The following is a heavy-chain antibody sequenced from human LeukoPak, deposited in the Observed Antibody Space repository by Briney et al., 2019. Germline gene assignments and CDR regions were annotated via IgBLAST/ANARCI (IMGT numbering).Heavy chain of an antibody. J-gene: IGHJ4*02. CDR2: IKGDESAK. V-gene: IGHV3-7*01. D-gene: IGHD1-26*01. Sequence: GGSLRLSCTASGFAFSTYWMAWVRQAPGKGLEWVANIKGDESAKHQADSVKGRFTISRDNAQNSMFLQMSSLRGEDTAVYYCARDVGGSLDYWGRGTLVTVSS. CDR1: GFAFSTYW. CDR3: ARDVGGSLDY.